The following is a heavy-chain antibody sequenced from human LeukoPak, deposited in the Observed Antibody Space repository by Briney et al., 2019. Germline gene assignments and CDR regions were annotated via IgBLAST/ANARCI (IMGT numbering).Heavy chain of an antibody. D-gene: IGHD6-19*01. CDR3: AARIAVAGDSFDY. Sequence: ASVKVSCKASGYTFTSYDINWVRQATGQGLEWMGWMNPKSGNTGYAQKFQGRVTITRNTSISTAYMELSSLRSEDTAVYYCAARIAVAGDSFDYWGQGTLVTVSS. J-gene: IGHJ4*02. CDR1: GYTFTSYD. CDR2: MNPKSGNT. V-gene: IGHV1-8*03.